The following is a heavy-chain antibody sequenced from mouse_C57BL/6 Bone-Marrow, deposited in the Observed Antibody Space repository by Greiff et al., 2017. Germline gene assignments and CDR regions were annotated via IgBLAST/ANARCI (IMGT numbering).Heavy chain of an antibody. CDR2: ISDGGSYT. Sequence: EVQLVESGGGLVKPGGSLKLSCAASGFTFSSYAMSWVRQTPEKRLEWVATISDGGSYTYYPDNVKGRFTISRDNAKNNLYLQRSHLKSEDTAMYYCARDPIYYYGSSYDYFDYWGQGTTLTGSS. V-gene: IGHV5-4*01. J-gene: IGHJ2*01. CDR1: GFTFSSYA. CDR3: ARDPIYYYGSSYDYFDY. D-gene: IGHD1-1*01.